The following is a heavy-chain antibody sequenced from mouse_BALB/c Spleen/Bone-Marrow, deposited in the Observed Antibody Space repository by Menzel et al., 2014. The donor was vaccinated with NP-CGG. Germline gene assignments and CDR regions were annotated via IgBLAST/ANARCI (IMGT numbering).Heavy chain of an antibody. D-gene: IGHD2-14*01. Sequence: EVKLMESGAELVKPGASVKLSCTASGFNIKDTYMHWVKRRPEQGLEWIVRIDPANGNTKYDPKFQGKATITADTSSNTAYLQLSSLTSEDTAVYYCARYRLGTYFDYWGQGTTLTVSS. V-gene: IGHV14-3*02. J-gene: IGHJ2*01. CDR1: GFNIKDTY. CDR2: IDPANGNT. CDR3: ARYRLGTYFDY.